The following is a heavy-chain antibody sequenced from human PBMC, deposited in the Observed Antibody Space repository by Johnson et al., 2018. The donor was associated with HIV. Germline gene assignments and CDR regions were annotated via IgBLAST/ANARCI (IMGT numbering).Heavy chain of an antibody. J-gene: IGHJ3*02. V-gene: IGHV3-30*03. CDR2: ISHAGSND. CDR1: GFTFSTYV. Sequence: QVQLVESGGGVVQPGRSLRLSCAASGFTFSTYVMYWVRQAPGKGLEWVALISHAGSNDYCADSVKGRFTLSRDNSKNTVYLQMNSLRAEDTAGYYCARGPRNPGLDFFDIWGQGTMVTVSS. CDR3: ARGPRNPGLDFFDI. D-gene: IGHD1-14*01.